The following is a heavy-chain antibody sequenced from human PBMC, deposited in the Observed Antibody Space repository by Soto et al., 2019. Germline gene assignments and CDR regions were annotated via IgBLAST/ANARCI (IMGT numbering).Heavy chain of an antibody. V-gene: IGHV3-11*05. J-gene: IGHJ4*02. Sequence: QVQLVESGGGLVKPGGSLRLSCAASGFSFGDSYMSWIRQSAGKGLEWLSYISGGSSYTKYAESVKGRFTISRDNARRSLFLQVNGLRADDTAIYYCAKTRVAGSGYYFDHWGQGTMVTVSS. D-gene: IGHD3-10*01. CDR1: GFSFGDSY. CDR2: ISGGSSYT. CDR3: AKTRVAGSGYYFDH.